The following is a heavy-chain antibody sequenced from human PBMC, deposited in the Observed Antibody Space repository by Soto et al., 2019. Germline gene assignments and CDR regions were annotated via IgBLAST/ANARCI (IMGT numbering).Heavy chain of an antibody. D-gene: IGHD3-10*01. V-gene: IGHV4-4*02. Sequence: SETLSLTCAVSSGSISSSNWWSWVRQPPGKGLEWIGEIYHSGSTNYNPSLKSRVTISVDKSKNQFSLKLSSVTAADTAVYYCARSKVLLWFGELSRPGWFDPWGQGTLVTVSS. J-gene: IGHJ5*02. CDR2: IYHSGST. CDR3: ARSKVLLWFGELSRPGWFDP. CDR1: SGSISSSNW.